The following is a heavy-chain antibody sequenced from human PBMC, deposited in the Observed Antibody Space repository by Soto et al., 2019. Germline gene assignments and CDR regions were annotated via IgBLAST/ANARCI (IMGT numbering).Heavy chain of an antibody. CDR3: ATTSAAGKYYYGMDV. V-gene: IGHV5-10-1*04. Sequence: GESLKISCKGSGYSFTGYWISWVRQMPGKGLERMGRIDPSDSYTNYSPSFQGQVTISADKSINTAYLQWSSLKASVTALYYFATTSAAGKYYYGMDVWGQGTTVTVSS. D-gene: IGHD6-13*01. CDR2: IDPSDSYT. CDR1: GYSFTGYW. J-gene: IGHJ6*02.